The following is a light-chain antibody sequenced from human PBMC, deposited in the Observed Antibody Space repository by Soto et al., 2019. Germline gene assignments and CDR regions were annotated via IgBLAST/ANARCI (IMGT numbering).Light chain of an antibody. V-gene: IGLV1-51*02. CDR3: GAWDSGLSGYV. CDR2: ENN. CDR1: NSNIGNTY. Sequence: QSVLTQPPSVSAAPGQKVTISCSGSNSNIGNTYVSWYQQLPGTAPKLLIYENNKRPSGIPDRFSGSKSGTPATLGITGLQTGDEADYYCGAWDSGLSGYVFGTGTKVTVL. J-gene: IGLJ1*01.